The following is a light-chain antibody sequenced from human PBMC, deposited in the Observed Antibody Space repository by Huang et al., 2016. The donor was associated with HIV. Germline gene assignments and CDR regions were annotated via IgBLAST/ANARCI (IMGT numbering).Light chain of an antibody. CDR2: KSS. CDR1: QSLIYSDGNTY. Sequence: DVVLTQSPLSLPVTLGQPASISCWSSQSLIYSDGNTYLSWFQQRPGQAPRRLIYKSSNRDSVVPDRFSGSGSGSDFTLKISKVEAEDVAVYYCMQGTHWPPITFGQGTRLEI. J-gene: IGKJ5*01. CDR3: MQGTHWPPIT. V-gene: IGKV2-30*01.